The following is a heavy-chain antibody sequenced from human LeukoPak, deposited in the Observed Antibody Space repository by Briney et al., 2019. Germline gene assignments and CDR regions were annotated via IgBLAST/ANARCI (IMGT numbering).Heavy chain of an antibody. CDR3: AKGPQRYGSGILGDS. V-gene: IGHV3-43D*03. CDR1: GFTFDDYA. CDR2: ITWDGGRT. D-gene: IGHD3-10*01. J-gene: IGHJ5*02. Sequence: GGSLRLSCAASGFTFDDYAMYGVRQAPGKGLEWVALITWDGGRTYYGDSVKGRFTVSRDNSKNSLFLQMNSLRTEDTALYYCAKGPQRYGSGILGDSWGQGTLVTVSS.